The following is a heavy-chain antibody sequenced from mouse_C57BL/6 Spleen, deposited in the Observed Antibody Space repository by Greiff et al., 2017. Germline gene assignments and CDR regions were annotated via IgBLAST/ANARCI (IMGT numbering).Heavy chain of an antibody. Sequence: EVQLQQSGPELVKPGASVKISCKASGYTFTDYYMNWVKQSPGKSLEWIGDINPNNGGTSYNQKFKGKATLTVDKSSSTAYMELRSLTSEYSAVYYCARGGIYNYGSSFAMDYWGQGTSGTVSS. CDR2: INPNNGGT. CDR3: ARGGIYNYGSSFAMDY. CDR1: GYTFTDYY. J-gene: IGHJ4*01. V-gene: IGHV1-26*01. D-gene: IGHD1-1*01.